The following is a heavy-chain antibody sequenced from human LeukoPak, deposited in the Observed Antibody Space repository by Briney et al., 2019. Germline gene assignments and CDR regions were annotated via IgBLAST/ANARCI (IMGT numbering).Heavy chain of an antibody. CDR3: ARMRTYYYDSSGYYSGPMFDP. CDR2: IYYSGST. Sequence: SETLSLTCTVSGGSISSYYWSWIRQPPGKGLEWIGYIYYSGSTNYNPSLKSRVTMSVDTSKNQFSLKLSSVTAADTAVYYCARMRTYYYDSSGYYSGPMFDPWGQGTLVTVSS. J-gene: IGHJ5*02. V-gene: IGHV4-59*12. CDR1: GGSISSYY. D-gene: IGHD3-22*01.